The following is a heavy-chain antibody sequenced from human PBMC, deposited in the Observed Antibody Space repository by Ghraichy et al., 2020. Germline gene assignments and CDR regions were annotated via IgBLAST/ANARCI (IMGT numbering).Heavy chain of an antibody. CDR3: ARLGYCSGGSCYPAYYYYYGMDV. V-gene: IGHV1-18*01. CDR2: ISAYNGNT. D-gene: IGHD2-15*01. J-gene: IGHJ6*02. Sequence: ASVKVSCKASGYTFTSYGISWVRQAPGQGLEWMEWISAYNGNTNYAQKLQGRVTMTTDTSTSTAYMELRSLRSDDTAVYYCARLGYCSGGSCYPAYYYYYGMDVWGQGTTVTVSS. CDR1: GYTFTSYG.